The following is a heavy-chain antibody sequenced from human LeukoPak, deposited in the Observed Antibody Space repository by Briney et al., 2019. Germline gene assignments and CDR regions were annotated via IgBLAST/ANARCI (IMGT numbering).Heavy chain of an antibody. CDR2: INPNSGGT. Sequence: ASVKVSCKASGYTFACYYMHWVRQAPGQGLEWMGWINPNSGGTNYAQKFQGRVTMTRDTSISTAYMDLSRLRSDDTAVYYCARVGDGFVDYWRQGTLVTVSS. CDR1: GYTFACYY. D-gene: IGHD5-24*01. J-gene: IGHJ4*02. CDR3: ARVGDGFVDY. V-gene: IGHV1-2*02.